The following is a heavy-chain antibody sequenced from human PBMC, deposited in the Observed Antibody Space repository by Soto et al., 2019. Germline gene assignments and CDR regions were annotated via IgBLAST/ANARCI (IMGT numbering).Heavy chain of an antibody. V-gene: IGHV4-59*08. CDR1: GGSISSYY. D-gene: IGHD2-2*01. Sequence: PSETLSLTCTVSGGSISSYYWSWIRQPPGKGLEWIGYIYYSGSTNYNPSLKSRVTISVDTSKNQFSLKLSSVTAADTAVYYCARLVVVPEYNWFDPWGQGTLVTVSS. CDR2: IYYSGST. CDR3: ARLVVVPEYNWFDP. J-gene: IGHJ5*02.